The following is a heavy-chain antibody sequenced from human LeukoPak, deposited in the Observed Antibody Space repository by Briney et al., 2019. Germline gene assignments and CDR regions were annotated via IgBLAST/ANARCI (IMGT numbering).Heavy chain of an antibody. Sequence: SETLSLSCTVSGGSISSGDYYWSWMRQLPGKGLEWIGYIYYSGSTYYNPSLKSRVTITENTSKNQFSQKLSSVTATDTAVYDCARVVVNGAFDIWGQGTMVTVSS. D-gene: IGHD2-15*01. CDR2: IYYSGST. CDR1: GGSISSGDYY. CDR3: ARVVVNGAFDI. J-gene: IGHJ3*02. V-gene: IGHV4-30-4*01.